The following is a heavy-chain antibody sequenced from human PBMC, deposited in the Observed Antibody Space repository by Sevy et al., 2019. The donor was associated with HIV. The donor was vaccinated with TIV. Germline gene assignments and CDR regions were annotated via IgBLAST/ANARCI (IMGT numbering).Heavy chain of an antibody. CDR1: GGSINNKAYY. D-gene: IGHD6-13*01. J-gene: IGHJ1*01. CDR2: MSYNGNS. V-gene: IGHV4-39*01. Sequence: SDTLSLPCTVSGGSINNKAYYWAWIRQPPGKGLEWIGSMSYNGNSYYNPSLNCRVTISLDTSKNQFSLRLTFVTAADTAVYYCARRLAAAGGGNEYFQPWGQGTLVTVSS. CDR3: ARRLAAAGGGNEYFQP.